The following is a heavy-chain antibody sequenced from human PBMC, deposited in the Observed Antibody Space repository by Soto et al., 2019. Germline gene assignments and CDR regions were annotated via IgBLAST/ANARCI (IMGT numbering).Heavy chain of an antibody. Sequence: AAVKVSCKTSGYVYTSFGISWVRQAPGQGLEWMGWIRPYNGDTKYAQKFQDRVTMTSDASTTTAYMELRSLRSDDTAVYFCVRRMFSECWSLSYSFHYSCQGPSVSGSS. V-gene: IGHV1-18*04. D-gene: IGHD3-3*01. CDR2: IRPYNGDT. CDR3: VRRMFSECWSLSYSFHY. J-gene: IGHJ4*02. CDR1: GYVYTSFG.